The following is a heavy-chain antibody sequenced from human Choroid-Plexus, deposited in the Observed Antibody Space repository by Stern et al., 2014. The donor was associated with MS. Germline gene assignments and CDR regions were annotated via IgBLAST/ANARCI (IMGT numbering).Heavy chain of an antibody. CDR3: AKDRELVVVTFDS. J-gene: IGHJ4*02. V-gene: IGHV3-23*04. D-gene: IGHD2-15*01. Sequence: VQLVQSGGGLVQPGGTLTLTCAASGFSFSDYAMCWVRIAQAQGLELASASSLSGGSTFYADSVQGRFTISRDNSKNTLYLQMNSLRAEDTAVYYCAKDRELVVVTFDSWGQGTLVTVSS. CDR2: SSLSGGST. CDR1: GFSFSDYA.